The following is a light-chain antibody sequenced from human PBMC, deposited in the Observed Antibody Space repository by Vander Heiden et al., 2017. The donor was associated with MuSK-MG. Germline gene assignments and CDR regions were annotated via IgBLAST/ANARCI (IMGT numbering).Light chain of an antibody. J-gene: IGKJ1*01. CDR2: VTS. CDR3: QQSDNTPHT. CDR1: QRISRY. Sequence: DIYMTQSPASLSASVGDRVTITCRASQRISRYLNWYQQKPGEAPKLLIYVTSNLQSGVPSRFSGGGSGADFTLTISRLQPEDFATCYCQQSDNTPHTFGQGTKVEIK. V-gene: IGKV1-39*01.